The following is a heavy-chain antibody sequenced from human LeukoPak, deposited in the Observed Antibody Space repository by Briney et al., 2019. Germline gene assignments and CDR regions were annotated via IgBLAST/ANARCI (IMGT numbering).Heavy chain of an antibody. CDR3: ARREGGTTLDY. D-gene: IGHD1-26*01. CDR2: IKTDGSVT. V-gene: IGHV3-74*01. CDR1: GFTFSNHW. J-gene: IGHJ4*02. Sequence: GGSLRLSCAASGFTFSNHWMYWVRQAPGKGLVWLSRIKTDGSVTNYADSVKGRFTISRDNAKNTLYLQMNSLRTEDTAVYYCARREGGTTLDYWGQGTLVTVSS.